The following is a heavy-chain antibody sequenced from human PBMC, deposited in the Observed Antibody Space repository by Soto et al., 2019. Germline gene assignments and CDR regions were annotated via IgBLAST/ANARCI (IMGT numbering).Heavy chain of an antibody. D-gene: IGHD3-10*02. Sequence: QVQLVQSGAEVKKPGSSVKVSCKASGGTFSSYATNWVRQAPGPGLEWMGRIIPVSGTSEYAQRFQGRVTITADESTSTAYMELSSLTSEDTAVDYCARDAQGERTGMDVWSQGTTVTVSS. CDR3: ARDAQGERTGMDV. J-gene: IGHJ6*02. CDR1: GGTFSSYA. CDR2: IIPVSGTS. V-gene: IGHV1-69*18.